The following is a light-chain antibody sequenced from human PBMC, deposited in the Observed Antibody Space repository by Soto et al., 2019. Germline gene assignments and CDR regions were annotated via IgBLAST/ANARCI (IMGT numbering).Light chain of an antibody. V-gene: IGKV1-27*01. Sequence: DIQMTQSPSSLSASVGDRVTITCRASQGISNYLAWYQQKPGKVPKLLIYATSTLQSGVPSRFSGSRSGTDFTLTISSLQPEDVATYYCQEYNRWPPEFIFGPGTRLEIK. CDR2: ATS. J-gene: IGKJ2*01. CDR1: QGISNY. CDR3: QEYNRWPPEFI.